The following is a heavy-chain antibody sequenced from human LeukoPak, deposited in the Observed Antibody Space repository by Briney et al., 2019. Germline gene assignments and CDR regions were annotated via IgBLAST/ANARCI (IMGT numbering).Heavy chain of an antibody. CDR2: IYYSGST. D-gene: IGHD6-13*01. CDR3: ARIDFAAGPYFDY. CDR1: GGSISSYY. J-gene: IGHJ4*02. V-gene: IGHV4-59*08. Sequence: SETLSLTCTVSGGSISSYYWSWIRQPPGKGLEWIGYIYYSGSTNYNPSLKSRVTISVDTSKNQFSLKLSSVTAADTAVYYCARIDFAAGPYFDYWGQGTLVTVSS.